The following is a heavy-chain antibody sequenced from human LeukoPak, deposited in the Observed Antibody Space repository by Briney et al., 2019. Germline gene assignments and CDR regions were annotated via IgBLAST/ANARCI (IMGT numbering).Heavy chain of an antibody. CDR2: ISSSSSYI. CDR3: ARATQTALRYFDWLLSPLDY. D-gene: IGHD3-9*01. Sequence: GGSVRLSCAASGFTFSSYSMNWVRQAPGKGLEWVSSISSSSSYIYYADSVKGRFTISRDNAKNSLYLQMNSLRAEDTAVYYCARATQTALRYFDWLLSPLDYWGQGTLVTVSS. CDR1: GFTFSSYS. J-gene: IGHJ4*02. V-gene: IGHV3-21*01.